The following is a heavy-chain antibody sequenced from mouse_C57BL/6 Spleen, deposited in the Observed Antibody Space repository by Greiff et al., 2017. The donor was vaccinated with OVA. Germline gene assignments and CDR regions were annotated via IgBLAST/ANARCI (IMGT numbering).Heavy chain of an antibody. V-gene: IGHV1-15*01. Sequence: VKLQESGAELVRPGASVTLSCKASGYTFTDYEMHWVKQTPVHGLEWIGAIDPETGGTAYNQKFKGKAILTADKSSSTAYMELRSLTSEDSAVYYCTRSFYYGSPFAYWGQGTLVTVSA. J-gene: IGHJ3*01. CDR3: TRSFYYGSPFAY. CDR1: GYTFTDYE. D-gene: IGHD1-1*01. CDR2: IDPETGGT.